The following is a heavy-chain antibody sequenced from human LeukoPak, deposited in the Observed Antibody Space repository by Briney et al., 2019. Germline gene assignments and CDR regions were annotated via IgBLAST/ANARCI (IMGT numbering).Heavy chain of an antibody. CDR2: ISGSGGST. D-gene: IGHD3-10*01. CDR3: AKGAVDYYGSGSYYNSRYYFDY. Sequence: GESLRLSCAASGFTFTTYWMSWVRQAPGKGLEWVSAISGSGGSTYYADSVKGRFTISRDNSKNTLYLQMNSLRAEDTAVYYCAKGAVDYYGSGSYYNSRYYFDYWGQGTLVTVSS. J-gene: IGHJ4*02. V-gene: IGHV3-23*01. CDR1: GFTFTTYW.